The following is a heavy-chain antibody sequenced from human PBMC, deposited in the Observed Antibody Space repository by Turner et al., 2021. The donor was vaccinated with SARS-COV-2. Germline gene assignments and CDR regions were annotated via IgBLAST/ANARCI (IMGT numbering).Heavy chain of an antibody. CDR3: ARDRDYDSSGYWEQS. CDR2: VNPNSGGT. V-gene: IGHV1-2*02. D-gene: IGHD3-22*01. J-gene: IGHJ4*02. CDR1: GYTFTDYY. Sequence: QVQLVQSGAEVKKPGASVKVSCKTSGYTFTDYYMHWVRQAPGQGLEWMGWVNPNSGGTNYAQKFQGRVTTTSDTSISTAYMELSRLRSDDTAVYYCARDRDYDSSGYWEQSWGQGTLVTVSS.